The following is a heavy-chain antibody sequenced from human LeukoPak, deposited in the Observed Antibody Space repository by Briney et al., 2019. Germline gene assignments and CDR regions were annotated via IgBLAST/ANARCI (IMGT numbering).Heavy chain of an antibody. CDR3: ARDSSSWYKWFDP. J-gene: IGHJ5*02. CDR1: GGSISSSNW. CDR2: IYHSGST. D-gene: IGHD6-13*01. Sequence: SETLFLTCAVSGGSISSSNWWSWVRQPPGKGLEWIGEIYHSGSTNYNPSLKSRVTISVDKPKNQFSLKLSSVTAADTAVYYCARDSSSWYKWFDPWGQGTLVTVSS. V-gene: IGHV4-4*02.